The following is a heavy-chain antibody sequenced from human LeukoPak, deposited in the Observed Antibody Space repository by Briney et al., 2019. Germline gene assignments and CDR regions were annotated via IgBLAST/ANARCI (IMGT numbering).Heavy chain of an antibody. V-gene: IGHV4-4*07. CDR1: GGSISNYY. CDR2: IYSSGTT. D-gene: IGHD6-25*01. CDR3: ARVSPIAAAGSSYYYAIDV. Sequence: SETLSLTCTVSGGSISNYYWTWIRQPAGKGLEWIGRIYSSGTTTYNPSLKSRVAMSVDTSRNQFSLKLNSVTAADTAVYYCARVSPIAAAGSSYYYAIDVWGHGTTVTVSS. J-gene: IGHJ6*02.